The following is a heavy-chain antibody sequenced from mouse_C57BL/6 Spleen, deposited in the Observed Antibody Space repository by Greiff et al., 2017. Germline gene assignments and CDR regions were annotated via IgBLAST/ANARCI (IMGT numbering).Heavy chain of an antibody. D-gene: IGHD1-1*01. CDR1: GYTFTSYW. V-gene: IGHV1-64*01. J-gene: IGHJ2*01. Sequence: VQLQQPGAELVKPGASVKLSCKASGYTFTSYWMHWVKQRPGQGLEWIGMIHPNSGSTNYNEKFKSKATLTVDKSSSTAYMQLSSLTSEDSAVYYCARSRDYYGSSSDYWGQGTTLTVSS. CDR2: IHPNSGST. CDR3: ARSRDYYGSSSDY.